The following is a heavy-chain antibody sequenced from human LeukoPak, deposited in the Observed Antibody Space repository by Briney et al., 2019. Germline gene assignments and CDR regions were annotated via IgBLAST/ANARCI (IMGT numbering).Heavy chain of an antibody. V-gene: IGHV4-39*01. Sequence: PSETLSLTCTVSGDSMSSRSYYWGWIRQPPGKGLEWIGNIYYTGTTYYNPSLKSRVNIAVDTSKNQFSLYLSSVTVADTAVYYCARQRTAGTKVIDYWGQGTLVTVSS. CDR3: ARQRTAGTKVIDY. CDR2: IYYTGTT. CDR1: GDSMSSRSYY. D-gene: IGHD1-1*01. J-gene: IGHJ4*02.